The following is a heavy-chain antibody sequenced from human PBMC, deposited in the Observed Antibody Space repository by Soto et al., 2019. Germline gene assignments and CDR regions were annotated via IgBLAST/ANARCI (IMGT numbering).Heavy chain of an antibody. J-gene: IGHJ4*02. V-gene: IGHV3-23*01. CDR3: AQDVRRDWHTGFDD. Sequence: EVELLESGGGLVQPGGSLRLSCAASGFTFSSYAMSWVRQAPGKGLEWVSTIGGSGGATYYADSVKGRFFISRDNSKNSLYLQVNSLRGDATAIVYCAQDVRRDWHTGFDDWGQGTLVTVSS. CDR1: GFTFSSYA. CDR2: IGGSGGAT. D-gene: IGHD2-21*02.